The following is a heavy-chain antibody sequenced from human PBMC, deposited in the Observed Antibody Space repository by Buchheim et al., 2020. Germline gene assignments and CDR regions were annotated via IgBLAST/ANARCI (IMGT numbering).Heavy chain of an antibody. Sequence: EVQLVQSGAEVKKPGESLKISCKGSGYSFTSYWIGWLRQMPGKGLEWMGIIYPGDSDTRYSPSFQGQVTISAAKPISPAYLQWSSLKASDTAMYYCARLDVDCSGGSCYSVNWFDPWGQGTL. CDR1: GYSFTSYW. CDR2: IYPGDSDT. J-gene: IGHJ5*02. CDR3: ARLDVDCSGGSCYSVNWFDP. D-gene: IGHD2-15*01. V-gene: IGHV5-51*01.